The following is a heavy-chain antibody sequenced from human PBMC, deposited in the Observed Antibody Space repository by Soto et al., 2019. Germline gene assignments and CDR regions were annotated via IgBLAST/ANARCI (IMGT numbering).Heavy chain of an antibody. CDR2: TYYRSIWQT. J-gene: IGHJ5*02. CDR3: ARLVGNSWLDH. D-gene: IGHD6-6*01. Sequence: QVQLQQSGPGLVKPSQTLSLTCAISGDSVSSNDAVWNWIRQSPSRGLEWLGRTYYRSIWQTEXAXSXKXXRTINPGAPKNQFSLHLNSVTPEDTAMYYFARLVGNSWLDHWGQGTLVTVSA. V-gene: IGHV6-1*01. CDR1: GDSVSSNDAV.